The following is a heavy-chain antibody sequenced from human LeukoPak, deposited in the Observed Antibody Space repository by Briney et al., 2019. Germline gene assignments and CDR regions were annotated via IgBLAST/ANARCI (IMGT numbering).Heavy chain of an antibody. Sequence: PGGSLRLSCAASGFTFSSYAVSLVRQAPGKGLEWVSAISGSGGSTYYADSVKGRFTISRDNSKNTLYLQMNSLRAEDTAVYYCAKEVIVGVSFDYWGQGTLVTVSS. CDR1: GFTFSSYA. J-gene: IGHJ4*02. D-gene: IGHD1-26*01. CDR2: ISGSGGST. CDR3: AKEVIVGVSFDY. V-gene: IGHV3-23*01.